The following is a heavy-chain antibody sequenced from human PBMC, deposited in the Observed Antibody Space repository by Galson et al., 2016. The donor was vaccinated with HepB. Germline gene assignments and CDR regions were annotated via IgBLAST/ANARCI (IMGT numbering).Heavy chain of an antibody. CDR3: ARRRDTASSARYFDY. D-gene: IGHD1-26*01. V-gene: IGHV5-51*01. J-gene: IGHJ4*02. CDR1: GYSFTNHW. Sequence: QSGAEVKKPGESLKISCKGSGYSFTNHWIGWVRQMPGKGLEWMWIIYPGDSDTRYSPSFQGQVTISVDKSISTAYLQWSSLKASDTAMYFCARRRDTASSARYFDYWAQGTLVTVSS. CDR2: IYPGDSDT.